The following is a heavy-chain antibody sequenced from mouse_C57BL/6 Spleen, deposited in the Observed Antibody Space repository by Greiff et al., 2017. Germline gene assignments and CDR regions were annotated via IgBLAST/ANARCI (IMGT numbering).Heavy chain of an antibody. Sequence: VQLQQSGPELVKPGASVKISCKASGYTFTDYYMNWVKQSHGKSLEWIGDINPNNGGTSYNQKFKGKATLTVDKSSSTAYMELRSLTSEDSAVYYCARGITTVVAPHAMDYWGQGTSVTVSS. CDR1: GYTFTDYY. J-gene: IGHJ4*01. D-gene: IGHD1-1*01. CDR3: ARGITTVVAPHAMDY. CDR2: INPNNGGT. V-gene: IGHV1-26*01.